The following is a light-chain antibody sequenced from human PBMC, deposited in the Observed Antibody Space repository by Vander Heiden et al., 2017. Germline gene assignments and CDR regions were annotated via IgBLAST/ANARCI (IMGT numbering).Light chain of an antibody. Sequence: SSELTQAPAVSVALGQTVRITCPGDSLRSYYASWYQQKTGQAPVLVIYGKNNRPSGIPDRFSGSSSGNTASLTITGAQAEDEADYYCNSRDSSGNHVVFGGGTKLTVL. V-gene: IGLV3-19*01. CDR2: GKN. J-gene: IGLJ2*01. CDR3: NSRDSSGNHVV. CDR1: SLRSYY.